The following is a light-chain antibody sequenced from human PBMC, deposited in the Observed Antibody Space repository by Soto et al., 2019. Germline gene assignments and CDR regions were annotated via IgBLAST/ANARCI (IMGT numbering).Light chain of an antibody. J-gene: IGLJ1*01. CDR3: SSYAGSSNV. CDR2: EVN. Sequence: QSALTQPPSASGSPGQSVAISCTGTSSDVGGYNYVSWYQQHPGKAPKLMIYEVNNQPSGVPDRFSGSKSGNTASLTASGLQAEDEADYYCSSYAGSSNVFGTGTKLTVL. CDR1: SSDVGGYNY. V-gene: IGLV2-8*01.